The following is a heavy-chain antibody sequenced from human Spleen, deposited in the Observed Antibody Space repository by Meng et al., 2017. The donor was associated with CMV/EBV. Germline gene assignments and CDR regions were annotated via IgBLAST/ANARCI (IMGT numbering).Heavy chain of an antibody. Sequence: SETLSLTCTVSGGSVNSGSYYWSWIRQPPGKRLDYIGYIYYNGRTNYNPSLKSRVTISVDTSKNQFSLKLNSVTAADTAVYYCARMWHDSSGYYSPFDYWGQGTLVTAPQ. CDR3: ARMWHDSSGYYSPFDY. CDR2: IYYNGRT. V-gene: IGHV4-61*01. D-gene: IGHD3-22*01. CDR1: GGSVNSGSYY. J-gene: IGHJ4*02.